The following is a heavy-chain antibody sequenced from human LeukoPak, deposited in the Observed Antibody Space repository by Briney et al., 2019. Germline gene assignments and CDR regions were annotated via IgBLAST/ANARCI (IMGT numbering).Heavy chain of an antibody. CDR1: GDSITGYY. Sequence: SESLSLTCSVSGDSITGYYMGWIRQPPGKGLEWVGNIYYTGNTYYNSSLKSGVSISLEKSTNQFFLQVINLTAADATAFYYTKTAGYCLIRICGRGTMVTVSS. V-gene: IGHV4-39*01. CDR2: IYYTGNT. D-gene: IGHD3-9*01. J-gene: IGHJ3*02. CDR3: TKTAGYCLIRI.